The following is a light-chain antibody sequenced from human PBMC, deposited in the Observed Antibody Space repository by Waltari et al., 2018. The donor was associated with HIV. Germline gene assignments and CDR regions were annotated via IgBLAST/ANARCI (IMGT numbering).Light chain of an antibody. CDR3: NSRDSSGKHHWV. Sequence: SSELTQDPAVSVALGQTVRITCQGDSLRSYYASWYQQKPGQAPVLVIYNNNNRPSGIPDRFSGSSSGNTASLTITGAQAEDEADYYCNSRDSSGKHHWVLGGGTKLTVL. V-gene: IGLV3-19*01. CDR1: SLRSYY. CDR2: NNN. J-gene: IGLJ3*02.